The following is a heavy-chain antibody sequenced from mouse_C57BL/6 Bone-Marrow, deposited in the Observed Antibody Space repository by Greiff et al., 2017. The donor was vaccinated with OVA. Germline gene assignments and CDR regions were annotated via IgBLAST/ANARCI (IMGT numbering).Heavy chain of an antibody. CDR3: GVYSNYFYYAMDY. D-gene: IGHD2-5*01. V-gene: IGHV1-42*01. J-gene: IGHJ4*01. CDR1: GYSFTGYY. Sequence: DVQLQESGPELVKPGASVKISCKASGYSFTGYYMNWVKQSPEKSLEWIGEINPSTGGTTYNQKFKAKATLTVDKSSSTAYMQLKSLTSEDSAVYYCGVYSNYFYYAMDYWGQGTSVTVSS. CDR2: INPSTGGT.